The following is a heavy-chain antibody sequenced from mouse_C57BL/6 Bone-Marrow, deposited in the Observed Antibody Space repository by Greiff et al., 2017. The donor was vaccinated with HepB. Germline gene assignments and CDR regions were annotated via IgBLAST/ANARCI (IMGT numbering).Heavy chain of an antibody. CDR3: ARYDPDGFFAY. J-gene: IGHJ3*01. CDR2: IDPSDSYT. D-gene: IGHD2-3*01. Sequence: QVQLQQPGAELVMPGASVKLSCKASGYTFTSYWMHWVKQRPGQGLEWIGEIDPSDSYTNYNQKFKGKSTLTVDKSSSTAYMQLSSLTSEDSAVYYCARYDPDGFFAYWGQGTLVTVAA. CDR1: GYTFTSYW. V-gene: IGHV1-69*01.